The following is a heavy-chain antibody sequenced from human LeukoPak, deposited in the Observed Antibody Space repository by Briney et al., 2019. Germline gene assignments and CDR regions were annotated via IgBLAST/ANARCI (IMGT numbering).Heavy chain of an antibody. CDR3: ARQEEWELLGP. CDR2: ISHSGST. V-gene: IGHV4-4*02. CDR1: GGSISSNNL. Sequence: SETLSLTCAVSGGSISSNNLWTWVRQPPGKGLEWIGEISHSGSTNYSPSLKSRVTISVDTSKNQFSLKLSSVTAADTAVYYCARQEEWELLGPWGQGTLVTVSS. D-gene: IGHD1-26*01. J-gene: IGHJ5*02.